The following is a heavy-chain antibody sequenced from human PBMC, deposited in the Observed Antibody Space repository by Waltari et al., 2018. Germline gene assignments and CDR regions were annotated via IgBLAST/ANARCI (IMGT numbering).Heavy chain of an antibody. CDR3: AGNMGATFV. CDR2: ISTSSSTI. Sequence: EVQLVGSGGGLVQPGGSLRLSCAASGFTFSSYTMNWVRQAPGKGLEWVAYISTSSSTIYYSDSVKGRFTISRDNAKNSLYLQMNSLRDEDTAVYYCAGNMGATFVGGQGTLVTVSS. D-gene: IGHD1-26*01. V-gene: IGHV3-48*02. CDR1: GFTFSSYT. J-gene: IGHJ4*02.